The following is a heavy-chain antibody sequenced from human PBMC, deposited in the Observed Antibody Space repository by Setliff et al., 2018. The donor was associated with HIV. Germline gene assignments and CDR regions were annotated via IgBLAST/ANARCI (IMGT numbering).Heavy chain of an antibody. J-gene: IGHJ5*02. CDR1: GFTFDDYG. CDR2: ISWNGGST. D-gene: IGHD5-12*01. CDR3: ARVASGYDYGWLDP. Sequence: PGGSLRLSCAASGFTFDDYGMTWVRQAPGKGLEWLSGISWNGGSTGYADSVKGRFTVSRDNAKNTLYLQMNSLRAEDTAVYYCARVASGYDYGWLDPWGQGTLVTVSS. V-gene: IGHV3-20*04.